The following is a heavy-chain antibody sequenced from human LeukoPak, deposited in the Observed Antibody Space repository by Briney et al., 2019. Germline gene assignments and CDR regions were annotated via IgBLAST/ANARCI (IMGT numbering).Heavy chain of an antibody. J-gene: IGHJ4*02. V-gene: IGHV4-34*01. D-gene: IGHD6-19*01. CDR2: INHSGST. CDR3: ARRTHMSSGWYGVEDY. CDR1: GGSFSGYY. Sequence: PSETLSLTCAVDGGSFSGYYWSWIRQPPGKGLEWIGDINHSGSTNYNPSLKSRVTISVGTSKNQFSLKLSSVTAADTAVYYCARRTHMSSGWYGVEDYWGQGTLVTVSS.